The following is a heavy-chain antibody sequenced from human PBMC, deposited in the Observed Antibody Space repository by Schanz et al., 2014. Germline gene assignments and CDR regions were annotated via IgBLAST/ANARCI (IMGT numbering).Heavy chain of an antibody. CDR2: ISNNGDST. CDR3: ARGGPAYYFDD. J-gene: IGHJ4*02. V-gene: IGHV3-64*04. CDR1: GFSFTTYA. Sequence: VQLLESGGGLVQPGGSLRLSCASSGFSFTTYAMSWVRQAPGKGLEYISAISNNGDSTYYADSVKGRFTISRDNSKNTVYIQMNSLRAEDTAVYYCARGGPAYYFDDWGQGTLXTVSS.